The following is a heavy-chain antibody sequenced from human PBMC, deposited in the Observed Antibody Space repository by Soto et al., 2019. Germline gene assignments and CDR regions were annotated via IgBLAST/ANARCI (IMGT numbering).Heavy chain of an antibody. CDR1: GYMFTYYH. D-gene: IGHD5-18*01. V-gene: IGHV1-46*01. CDR3: ARVPYSSGLLLYLDY. CDR2: INPNGGET. J-gene: IGHJ4*02. Sequence: ASVKVSCKASGYMFTYYHVHGVRQAPGQGLEWMGIINPNGGETRYAQKFQGRVTMTRDTSTSTVYMEVSSLRSEDTALYYCARVPYSSGLLLYLDYWGQGTLVTVSS.